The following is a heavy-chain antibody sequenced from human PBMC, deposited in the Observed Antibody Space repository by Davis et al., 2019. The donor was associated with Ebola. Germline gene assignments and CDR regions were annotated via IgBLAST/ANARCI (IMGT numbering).Heavy chain of an antibody. J-gene: IGHJ4*02. CDR3: AKDQGPDGLWTIEY. V-gene: IGHV3-23*01. CDR2: ISGSGGST. Sequence: ESLKISCAASGFTFSSYAMSWVRQAPGKGLEWVSAISGSGGSTYYADSVKGRFTISRDNSKNTLYLQMNSLRAEDTAVYYCAKDQGPDGLWTIEYWGQGTLVTVSS. D-gene: IGHD1-1*01. CDR1: GFTFSSYA.